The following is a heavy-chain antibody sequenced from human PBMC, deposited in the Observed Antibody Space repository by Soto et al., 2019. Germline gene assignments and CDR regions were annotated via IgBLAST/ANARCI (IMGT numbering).Heavy chain of an antibody. CDR2: IIPIFGTA. CDR1: GGTFSSYA. J-gene: IGHJ2*01. CDR3: ARDLYDYGGNPDYWYLDL. D-gene: IGHD4-17*01. Sequence: SVKVSCKASGGTFSSYAISWVRQAPGQGLEWMGGIIPIFGTANYAQKFQGRVTITADESTSTAYMELSSLRSEDTAVYYCARDLYDYGGNPDYWYLDLWGRGTLVTV. V-gene: IGHV1-69*13.